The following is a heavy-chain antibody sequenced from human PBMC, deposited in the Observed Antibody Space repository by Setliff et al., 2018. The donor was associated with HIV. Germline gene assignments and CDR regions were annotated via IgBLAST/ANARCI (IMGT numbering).Heavy chain of an antibody. CDR1: GSSMTGRYI. CDR3: ASHIAVGPLGYFDY. CDR2: IFHSGTT. D-gene: IGHD6-19*01. V-gene: IGHV4-38-2*02. J-gene: IGHJ4*02. Sequence: SETLSLTCIVSGSSMTGRYIWGWFRQPPGKGLQWIGNIFHSGTTRYNVSLESRLTLSVDTSRNQFSLRLTSATAADTAVYYCASHIAVGPLGYFDYWGQGTPVTVSS.